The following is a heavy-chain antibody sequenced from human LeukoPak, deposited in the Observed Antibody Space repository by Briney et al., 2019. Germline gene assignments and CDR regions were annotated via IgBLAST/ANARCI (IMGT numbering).Heavy chain of an antibody. D-gene: IGHD6-13*01. J-gene: IGHJ6*03. CDR3: ARDGIAAATDYYYYMDV. V-gene: IGHV4-34*01. CDR2: LNHSGST. Sequence: SETLSLTSAVYGGSFSGYYWSWIPQPPGKGLEWIGELNHSGSTNYNPSLKSRVTISVDTSKNQFSLKLSSVTAADTAVYYCARDGIAAATDYYYYMDVWGKGTTVTISS. CDR1: GGSFSGYY.